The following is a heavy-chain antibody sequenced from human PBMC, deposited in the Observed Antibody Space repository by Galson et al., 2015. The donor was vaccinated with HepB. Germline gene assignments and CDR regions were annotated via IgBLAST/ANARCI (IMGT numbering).Heavy chain of an antibody. CDR2: ISNSGST. D-gene: IGHD1-26*01. Sequence: QVQLQESGPGLVKPSQTLSLTCAVSGDSISSSNWWWWVRQHPGKGLEWIGEISNSGSTTYNPSLKSRVTISVDKSKNQFSLKLSSVTAADTAVYYCARETVGASFDYWGQGTLVTVSS. CDR1: GDSISSSNW. CDR3: ARETVGASFDY. V-gene: IGHV4-4*02. J-gene: IGHJ4*02.